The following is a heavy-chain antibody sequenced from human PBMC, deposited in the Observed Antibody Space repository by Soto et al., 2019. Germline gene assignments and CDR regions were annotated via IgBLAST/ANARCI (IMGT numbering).Heavy chain of an antibody. CDR2: ISYDGSNK. D-gene: IGHD6-13*01. V-gene: IGHV3-30-3*01. Sequence: QVQLVESGGGVVQPGRSLRLSCAASGFTFSSYAMHWVRQAPGKGLEWVAVISYDGSNKYYADSVKGRFTISRDNSKNTLYLQMNSLRAEDTAVYYCARGGIWGQGTLATVSS. J-gene: IGHJ4*02. CDR3: ARGGI. CDR1: GFTFSSYA.